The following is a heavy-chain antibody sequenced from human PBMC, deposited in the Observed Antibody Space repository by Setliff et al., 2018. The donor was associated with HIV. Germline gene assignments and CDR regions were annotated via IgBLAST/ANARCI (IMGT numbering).Heavy chain of an antibody. CDR2: MHTSGNT. D-gene: IGHD4-17*01. J-gene: IGHJ5*02. Sequence: SETLSLTCAVSGYSIRDNFFWGWVRQPPGKGLEWIGRMHTSGNTNYNPSLKSRVTMSVDTSKNQFSLRLSSVTAADTAVYYCARGFLRSRRRWFDPWGQGTLVTVSS. CDR3: ARGFLRSRRRWFDP. CDR1: GYSIRDNFF. V-gene: IGHV4-4*07.